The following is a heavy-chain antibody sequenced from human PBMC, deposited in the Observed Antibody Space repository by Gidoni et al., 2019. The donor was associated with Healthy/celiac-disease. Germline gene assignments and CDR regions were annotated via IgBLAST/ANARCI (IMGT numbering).Heavy chain of an antibody. CDR1: GFSLSNARMG. J-gene: IGHJ6*02. D-gene: IGHD3-22*01. CDR2: IFSNDEK. Sequence: QVTLKESGPVLVKPTETLTLTCTVSGFSLSNARMGVSWIRQPPGKALEWLAHIFSNDEKSYSTSLKSRITISKDTSKSQVVLTMTNMDPVDTATYYCAQELVYDSSGPFYYYYGMDVWGQGTTVTVSS. CDR3: AQELVYDSSGPFYYYYGMDV. V-gene: IGHV2-26*01.